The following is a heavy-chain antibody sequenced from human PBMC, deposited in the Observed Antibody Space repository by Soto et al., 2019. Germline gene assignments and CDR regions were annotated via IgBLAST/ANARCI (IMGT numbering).Heavy chain of an antibody. CDR3: ASRPGVIGPPDMPPLDF. CDR2: LYSGGDT. D-gene: IGHD2-2*01. J-gene: IGHJ4*02. Sequence: EVKLVESGGGLAQSGGSLRLSCAASGITVNSKFMSWVRQAPGKGLEWVSILYSGGDTYYADSVKGRFTISRDNSKNTLYLQMNSLRDEDTAVYYCASRPGVIGPPDMPPLDFWGQGTLVTVSS. V-gene: IGHV3-66*01. CDR1: GITVNSKF.